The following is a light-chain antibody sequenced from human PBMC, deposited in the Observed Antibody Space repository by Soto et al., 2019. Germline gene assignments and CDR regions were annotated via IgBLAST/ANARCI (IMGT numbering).Light chain of an antibody. CDR1: SSNIGSKT. V-gene: IGLV1-44*01. CDR2: SND. J-gene: IGLJ2*01. CDR3: AAWDDSLNGVV. Sequence: QSVLTQPPSASGTPGQRVTISCSGSSSNIGSKTVNWYQQLPGTAPKLLMYSNDQRPSRVPDRFSGSKSGTSASLAIGGLQSEDEADYYCAAWDDSLNGVVFGGGTKLTVL.